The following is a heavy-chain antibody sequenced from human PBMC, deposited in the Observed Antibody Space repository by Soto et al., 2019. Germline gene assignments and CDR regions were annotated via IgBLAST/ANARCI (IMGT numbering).Heavy chain of an antibody. J-gene: IGHJ4*02. D-gene: IGHD3-10*01. CDR2: IHYNGDT. CDR3: ARGDKRGRGAPTCVHY. V-gene: IGHV4-31*03. CDR1: GGSLASGGYY. Sequence: SETLSLTCSVSGGSLASGGYYWTWVRHHPGKALEWVGSIHYNGDTYFSPSLRSRISITLDTSKNEFSLMMTSVTAADTAIYFCARGDKRGRGAPTCVHYWGPGIQVTVSS.